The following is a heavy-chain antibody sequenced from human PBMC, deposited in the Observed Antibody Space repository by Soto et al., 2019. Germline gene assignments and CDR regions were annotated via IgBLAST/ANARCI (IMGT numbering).Heavy chain of an antibody. V-gene: IGHV1-3*01. CDR2: INAGNGNT. CDR1: GYTFTYYA. J-gene: IGHJ4*02. CDR3: ARHSSGPGNFDY. Sequence: ASEKVSCKASGYTFTYYAMHWVRQAPGQRLEWMGWINAGNGNTKYSQRFQGRVTITRDTSASTAYMELSSLRSEDTAVEYCARHSSGPGNFDYWGQGTLVTVSS. D-gene: IGHD1-26*01.